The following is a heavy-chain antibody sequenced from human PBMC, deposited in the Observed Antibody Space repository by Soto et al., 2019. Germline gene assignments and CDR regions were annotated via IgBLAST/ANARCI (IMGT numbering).Heavy chain of an antibody. CDR1: GGTFSSYA. CDR2: IIPIFGTA. V-gene: IGHV1-69*06. J-gene: IGHJ5*02. Sequence: SVKVSCKASGGTFSSYAISWVRQAPGQGLEWMGGIIPIFGTANYAQKFQGRVTITADKSTSTAYMELSSLRSEDTAVYYCARDPPRGYSYCPNWFDPWGQGTLVTVSS. CDR3: ARDPPRGYSYCPNWFDP. D-gene: IGHD5-18*01.